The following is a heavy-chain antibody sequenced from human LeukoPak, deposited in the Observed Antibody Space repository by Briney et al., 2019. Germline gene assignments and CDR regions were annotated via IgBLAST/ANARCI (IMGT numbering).Heavy chain of an antibody. CDR1: GFTFSTYA. D-gene: IGHD1-7*01. CDR2: ISSYGGTT. J-gene: IGHJ4*02. V-gene: IGHV3-64D*09. CDR3: VTVPTGTTSFDY. Sequence: GGSLRLSCSASGFTFSTYAMHWVRPAPGKGLENVSGISSYGGTTYYADSVKGRFTISGDNSKNTLYLQMRSLRAEDTSVYYCVTVPTGTTSFDYWGQGTLVTVSS.